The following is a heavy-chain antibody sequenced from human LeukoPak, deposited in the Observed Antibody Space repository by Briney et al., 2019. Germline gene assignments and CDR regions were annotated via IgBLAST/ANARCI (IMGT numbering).Heavy chain of an antibody. J-gene: IGHJ3*02. CDR1: GFTLATYS. CDR3: ASLKIRRIGNAFDI. Sequence: GGSLRLSCAASGFTLATYSMNWVRQAPGKGLEWVSSISSSSAYTYYADSVKGRFTISRDNAKESLFLQMNSLRPEDTALYYCASLKIRRIGNAFDIWGQGTMVTVSS. V-gene: IGHV3-21*01. D-gene: IGHD1-1*01. CDR2: ISSSSAYT.